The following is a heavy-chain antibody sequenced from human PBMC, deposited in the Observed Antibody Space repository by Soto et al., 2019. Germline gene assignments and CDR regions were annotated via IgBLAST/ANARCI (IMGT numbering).Heavy chain of an antibody. Sequence: VQLQESGPGLVKPSQTLSLTCTVSGGSISSGDYYWSWIRQPPGKGLEWVSAISDRGDTTHYADSVKGRFTISRDTSKNTLYLQLNTLRDDDTAVYYCAKDKPGTTSFDYWDQGTLVTVSS. CDR2: ISDRGDTT. J-gene: IGHJ4*02. D-gene: IGHD1-1*01. V-gene: IGHV3-23*01. CDR1: GGSISSGDYY. CDR3: AKDKPGTTSFDY.